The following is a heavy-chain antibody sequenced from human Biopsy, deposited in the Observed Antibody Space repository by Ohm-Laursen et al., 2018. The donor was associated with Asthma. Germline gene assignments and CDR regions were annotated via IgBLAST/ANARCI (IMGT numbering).Heavy chain of an antibody. D-gene: IGHD3-9*01. CDR1: GYTFISYA. CDR3: ARTYYDFLTGQVIDAFAI. J-gene: IGHJ3*02. Sequence: ASVKVSCKASGYTFISYAIHWVRQAPGQRLEWMGWINAGNGNTKYSQKFQGRVTITRDTSASTAYMELSSLRSEDTAVYYCARTYYDFLTGQVIDAFAIWGQGTMVIVSS. CDR2: INAGNGNT. V-gene: IGHV1-3*01.